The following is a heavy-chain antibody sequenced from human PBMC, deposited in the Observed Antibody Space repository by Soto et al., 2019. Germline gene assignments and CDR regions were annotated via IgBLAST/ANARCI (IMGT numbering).Heavy chain of an antibody. V-gene: IGHV4-4*02. Sequence: SETLSLTCAVSGASISSGNWWSWVRQPPGKGLEWIGEVYHSGSTKYNPSLKSRVTMSVDKSKNQLTLNLSSVTAADTAVYYCASSNNWNWFDPWGQGTLVTVSS. CDR2: VYHSGST. J-gene: IGHJ5*02. CDR3: ASSNNWNWFDP. CDR1: GASISSGNW. D-gene: IGHD1-20*01.